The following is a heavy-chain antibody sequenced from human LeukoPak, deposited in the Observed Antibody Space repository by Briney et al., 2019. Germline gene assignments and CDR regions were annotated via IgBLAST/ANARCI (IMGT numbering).Heavy chain of an antibody. Sequence: GGSLRLSCAASGFTFSSYGMHWVRQAPGKGLEWVAVIWYDGSNKYYADSVKGRFTIARDNSKNTLYLQMNSLRAEDTAVYYCAKDAAAGSAMGNFDYWGQGTLVTVSS. J-gene: IGHJ4*02. V-gene: IGHV3-33*06. CDR3: AKDAAAGSAMGNFDY. CDR1: GFTFSSYG. CDR2: IWYDGSNK. D-gene: IGHD6-13*01.